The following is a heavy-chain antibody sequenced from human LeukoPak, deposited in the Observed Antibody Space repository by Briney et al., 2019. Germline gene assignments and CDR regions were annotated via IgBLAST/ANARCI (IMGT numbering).Heavy chain of an antibody. Sequence: ASVKVSCKASGYTFTGYYMHWVRQAPGQGLEWMGRINPNSGGTNYAQKFQGRVTMTRDTSISTAYMELSRLRSDDTAVYYCARGTAGRGYFDYWGQGTLVTVSS. CDR3: ARGTAGRGYFDY. J-gene: IGHJ4*02. CDR1: GYTFTGYY. D-gene: IGHD6-13*01. V-gene: IGHV1-2*06. CDR2: INPNSGGT.